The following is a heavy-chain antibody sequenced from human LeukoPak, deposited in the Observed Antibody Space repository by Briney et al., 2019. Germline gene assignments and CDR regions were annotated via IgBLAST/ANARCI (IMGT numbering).Heavy chain of an antibody. CDR2: INHSGST. CDR1: GGSFSGYY. D-gene: IGHD6-19*01. J-gene: IGHJ4*02. V-gene: IGHV4-34*01. Sequence: SETLSLTCAVYGGSFSGYYWSWIRQPPGKGLEWIGEINHSGSTNYNPSLKSRVTISVDTSKNQFSLKPSSVTAADTAVYYCARHHRLSSGWDFDYWGQGTLVTVSS. CDR3: ARHHRLSSGWDFDY.